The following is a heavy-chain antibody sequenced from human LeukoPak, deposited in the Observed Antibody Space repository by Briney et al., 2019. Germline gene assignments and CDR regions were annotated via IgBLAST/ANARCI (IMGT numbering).Heavy chain of an antibody. D-gene: IGHD2-8*01. CDR1: GGSFSGYY. CDR2: INHSGST. CDR3: GRAGVRNGVVVTSNRTQFAY. J-gene: IGHJ4*02. Sequence: PSETLSLTCAVYGGSFSGYYWSWIRQPPGKGLEWIGEINHSGSTNYNPSLKSRATISVDTSKNQFSLKLSSVTAAHTAVYYCGRAGVRNGVVVTSNRTQFAYWGQGTLVPSPQ. V-gene: IGHV4-34*01.